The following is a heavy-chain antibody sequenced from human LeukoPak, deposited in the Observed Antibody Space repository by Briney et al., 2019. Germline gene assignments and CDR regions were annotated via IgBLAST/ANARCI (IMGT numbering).Heavy chain of an antibody. CDR2: INHSGST. Sequence: SETLSLTCAVYGGSFSGYYWSWIRQPPGKGLEWIGEINHSGSTNYNPSLKSRVTISVDTSKNQFSLKLSSVTAADTAVYYCARDLSVVNLYYFDYWGQGTLVTVSS. CDR1: GGSFSGYY. V-gene: IGHV4-34*01. D-gene: IGHD4-23*01. CDR3: ARDLSVVNLYYFDY. J-gene: IGHJ4*02.